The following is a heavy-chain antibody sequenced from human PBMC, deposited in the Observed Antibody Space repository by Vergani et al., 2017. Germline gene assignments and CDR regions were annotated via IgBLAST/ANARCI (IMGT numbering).Heavy chain of an antibody. J-gene: IGHJ4*02. V-gene: IGHV5-51*01. CDR3: TRHVPCGDGACLHFDH. Sequence: EVMLVQSGAEVKKPGESLKISCTYSESSFISTEIAWVRQMSGKGLQWMGKINPIDLKIAYSPSFQGQAIMSLDKSNTTAYLQWRSLKASDTAIYYCTRHVPCGDGACLHFDHWGQGTQVTVSS. CDR2: INPIDLKI. CDR1: ESSFISTE. D-gene: IGHD2-21*01.